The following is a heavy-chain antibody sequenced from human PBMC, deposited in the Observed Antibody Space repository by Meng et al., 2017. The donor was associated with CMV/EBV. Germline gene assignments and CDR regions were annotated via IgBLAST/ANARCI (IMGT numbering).Heavy chain of an antibody. D-gene: IGHD1-26*01. Sequence: GGSLRLSCAASGFPFSSYAMSWVRQAAGEGLEWVSVIYSGGSSPYYADSVKGRFTISRDNSKNTLYLQMNSLRAEDTAVYYCAKPSIVGAPVPYWYFDLWGRGTLVTVSS. J-gene: IGHJ2*01. CDR3: AKPSIVGAPVPYWYFDL. V-gene: IGHV3-23*03. CDR1: GFPFSSYA. CDR2: IYSGGSSP.